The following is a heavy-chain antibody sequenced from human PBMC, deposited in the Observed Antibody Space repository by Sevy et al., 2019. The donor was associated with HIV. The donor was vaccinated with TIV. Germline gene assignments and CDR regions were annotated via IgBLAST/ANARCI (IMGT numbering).Heavy chain of an antibody. CDR1: GFSLSTSGVG. J-gene: IGHJ3*02. V-gene: IGHV2-5*01. CDR2: IYWNDDK. Sequence: SGPTLVKPTQTLTLTCTFSGFSLSTSGVGVGWIRQPPGKALEWLGLIYWNDDKRYSPSLKNRLTITKDTSKNQVVLTMTNMDPVDTATYYCSHDYDSSGSMILDAFDIWGQGTMVTVSS. D-gene: IGHD3-22*01. CDR3: SHDYDSSGSMILDAFDI.